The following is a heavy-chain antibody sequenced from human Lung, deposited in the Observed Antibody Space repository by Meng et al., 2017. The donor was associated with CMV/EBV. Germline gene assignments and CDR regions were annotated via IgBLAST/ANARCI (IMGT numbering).Heavy chain of an antibody. J-gene: IGHJ4*02. Sequence: GSLRLSCTVSGGSISSYYWSWIRQPPGKGLEWIGYIYYSGSTNYNPSLKSRVTISVDTSKNQFPLKLSSVTAADTAVYYCARDGSLGYFDYWGQGTLVTVSS. CDR2: IYYSGST. CDR3: ARDGSLGYFDY. V-gene: IGHV4-59*01. CDR1: GGSISSYY. D-gene: IGHD5-12*01.